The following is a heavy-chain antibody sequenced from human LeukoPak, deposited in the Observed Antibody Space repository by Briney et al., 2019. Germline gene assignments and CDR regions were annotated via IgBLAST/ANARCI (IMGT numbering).Heavy chain of an antibody. Sequence: SQTLSLTCAVSGGSISSGSYYWSWIRQPAGKGLEWIGRIYTSGSTNYNPSLKSRVTISVDTSKNQFYLKLSSVTAADTAVYYCARVTMTGYYYYYMDVWGKGTTVTVSS. CDR2: IYTSGST. V-gene: IGHV4-61*02. CDR3: ARVTMTGYYYYYMDV. D-gene: IGHD3-22*01. J-gene: IGHJ6*03. CDR1: GGSISSGSYY.